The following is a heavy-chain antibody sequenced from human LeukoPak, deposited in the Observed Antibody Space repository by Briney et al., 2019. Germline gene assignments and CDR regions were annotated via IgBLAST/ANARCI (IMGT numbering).Heavy chain of an antibody. Sequence: PSETLSLTCAVYGGSFSGYYWSWIRQPPGKGLEWIGEINHSGSTNYNPSLKSRVTISVDTSKNQFSLKLSFVTAADTAVYYCARARSLYDFWSGYYGNYFDYWGQGTLVTVSS. CDR3: ARARSLYDFWSGYYGNYFDY. D-gene: IGHD3-3*01. CDR2: INHSGST. CDR1: GGSFSGYY. J-gene: IGHJ4*02. V-gene: IGHV4-34*01.